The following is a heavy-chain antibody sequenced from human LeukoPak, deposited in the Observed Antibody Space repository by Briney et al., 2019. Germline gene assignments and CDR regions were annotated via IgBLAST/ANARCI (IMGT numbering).Heavy chain of an antibody. J-gene: IGHJ4*02. CDR2: IYYSGST. Sequence: SETLSLTCTVSGGSISSGGYYWRWIRQHPGKGLEWIGYIYYSGSTYYNPSLKSRVTISVDTSKNQFSLKLSSVTAADTAVYYCARSPTPLNHFDYWGQGTLVTVSS. CDR3: ARSPTPLNHFDY. D-gene: IGHD1-14*01. CDR1: GGSISSGGYY. V-gene: IGHV4-31*03.